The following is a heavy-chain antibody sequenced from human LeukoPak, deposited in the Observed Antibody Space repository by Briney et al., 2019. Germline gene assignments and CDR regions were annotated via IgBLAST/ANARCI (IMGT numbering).Heavy chain of an antibody. CDR1: GGSIGRYY. J-gene: IGHJ4*02. Sequence: SETLSLTCTVSGGSIGRYYWSWIRQPPRKGLEWSGYIYYSGSTDYNPSLKRRVTISVDTSKNQFSLKLSSVNAADTAVYYCARGGYCVGECPDYWGQGTLVTVSS. D-gene: IGHD2-21*01. V-gene: IGHV4-59*01. CDR2: IYYSGST. CDR3: ARGGYCVGECPDY.